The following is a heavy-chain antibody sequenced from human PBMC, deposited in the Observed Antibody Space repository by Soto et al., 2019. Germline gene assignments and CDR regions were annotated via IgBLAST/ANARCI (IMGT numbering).Heavy chain of an antibody. J-gene: IGHJ3*01. V-gene: IGHV3-30*18. CDR3: AKELNTGTSDAFDV. CDR2: ISYDGSKS. CDR1: GLTFSSYG. D-gene: IGHD1-1*01. Sequence: QVQLVESGGGVVQPGRSLRLSCAASGLTFSSYGMHWVRQAPGKGLEWVAVISYDGSKSYFVDSVKDRFTISRDNSKNTLYLQMNSLRVEDTAVYYCAKELNTGTSDAFDVWGQGTVVIVSS.